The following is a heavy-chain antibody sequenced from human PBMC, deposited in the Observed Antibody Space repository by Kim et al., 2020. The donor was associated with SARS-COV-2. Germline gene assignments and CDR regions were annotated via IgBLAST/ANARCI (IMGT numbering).Heavy chain of an antibody. CDR1: GGSISSSNW. D-gene: IGHD6-13*01. Sequence: SETLSLTCAVSGGSISSSNWWSWVRQPPGKGLEWIGEIYNSGSTNYNPSLKSRVTISVYKSKNQFSLKLSSVTAADTAVYYCSSSLRSQIAAAGRGVAFDIWGPGKMFTVSS. CDR2: IYNSGST. V-gene: IGHV4-4*02. J-gene: IGHJ3*02. CDR3: SSSLRSQIAAAGRGVAFDI.